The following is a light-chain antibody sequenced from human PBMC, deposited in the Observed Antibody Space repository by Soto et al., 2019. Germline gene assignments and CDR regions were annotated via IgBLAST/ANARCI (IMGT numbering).Light chain of an antibody. Sequence: DIVLTQSPATLSLSPGERATLYCGASQRVSGGFLAWYQQKPGLAPRLILYDTSFSATGIHDRLSGSGSGTDFTLTISRLDHEDFAVYYCQQYGSSPSFGQGTKVEIK. V-gene: IGKV3D-20*01. CDR2: DTS. CDR1: QRVSGGF. J-gene: IGKJ1*01. CDR3: QQYGSSPS.